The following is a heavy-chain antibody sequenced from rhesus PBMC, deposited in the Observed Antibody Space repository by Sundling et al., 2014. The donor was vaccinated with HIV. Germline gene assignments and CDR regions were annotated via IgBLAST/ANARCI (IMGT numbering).Heavy chain of an antibody. CDR1: GASMSSYW. CDR3: ARRRTYSGSCDY. V-gene: IGHV4-80*01. Sequence: QVQLQESGPGLVKPSETLSLTCTVSGASMSSYWWSWIRQPPGNGLEWIGNVYTTSGNTYYNPSLKSRVTISRDTSKNQISLNLNSVTAADTAVYYCARRRTYSGSCDYWGQGVLVYRSS. CDR2: VYTTSGNT. J-gene: IGHJ4*01. D-gene: IGHD6-25*01.